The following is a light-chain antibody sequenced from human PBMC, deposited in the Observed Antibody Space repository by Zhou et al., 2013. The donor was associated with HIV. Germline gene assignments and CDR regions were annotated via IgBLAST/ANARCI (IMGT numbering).Light chain of an antibody. V-gene: IGKV3-20*01. CDR3: QQYDNSPPYT. Sequence: EIVLTQSPGTLSLSPGEGATLSCRASHTISANYLAWYQQKPGQAPRLLVYGASTRATGIPDRFTGSGSGTDFTLTISRLEPEDFAVYYCQQYDNSPPYTFGQGTKVEIK. J-gene: IGKJ2*01. CDR1: HTISANY. CDR2: GAS.